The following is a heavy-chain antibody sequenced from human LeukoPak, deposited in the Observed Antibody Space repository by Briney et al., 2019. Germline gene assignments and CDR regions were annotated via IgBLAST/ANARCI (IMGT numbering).Heavy chain of an antibody. J-gene: IGHJ4*02. Sequence: GRSLRLSCAASGFTFSSYGMHWVRQAPGKGLEWVAVISYDGSNKYYADSVKGRFTISRDNSKNTLYLQMNSLRAEDTAVYYCAKDRGVVVVAATYFDYWGQGTLVTVSS. CDR1: GFTFSSYG. V-gene: IGHV3-30*18. CDR3: AKDRGVVVVAATYFDY. CDR2: ISYDGSNK. D-gene: IGHD2-15*01.